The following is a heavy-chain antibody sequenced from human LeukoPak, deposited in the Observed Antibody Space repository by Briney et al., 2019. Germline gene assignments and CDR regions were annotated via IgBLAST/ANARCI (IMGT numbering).Heavy chain of an antibody. V-gene: IGHV4-34*01. J-gene: IGHJ4*02. D-gene: IGHD3-22*01. CDR2: INHSGST. CDR3: ARGKRGKGLETYYYDSSGYWPIDY. CDR1: GGSFSGYY. Sequence: SETLSLTCAVYGGSFSGYYWSWIRQPPGKGLEWIGEINHSGSTNYNPSLKSRVTISVDTSKNQFSLKLSSVTAADTAVYYCARGKRGKGLETYYYDSSGYWPIDYWGQGTLVTVSS.